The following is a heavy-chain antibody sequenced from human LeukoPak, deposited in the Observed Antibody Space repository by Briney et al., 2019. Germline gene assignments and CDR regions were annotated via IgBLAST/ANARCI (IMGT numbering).Heavy chain of an antibody. CDR3: ATTINYYDSSGHYYNWFDP. CDR2: IYYSGST. J-gene: IGHJ5*02. Sequence: SETLSLTCTVSGGSISNSYWSWIRQPPGRGLEWIGYIYYSGSTNYNPSLKSRVTISVDTSKNQFSLRLTSVTAADTAVYYCATTINYYDSSGHYYNWFDPWGQGTLVTVSS. V-gene: IGHV4-59*01. CDR1: GGSISNSY. D-gene: IGHD3-22*01.